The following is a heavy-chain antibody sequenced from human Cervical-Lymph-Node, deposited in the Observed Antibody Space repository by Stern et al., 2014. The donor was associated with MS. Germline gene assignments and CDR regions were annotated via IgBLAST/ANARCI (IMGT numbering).Heavy chain of an antibody. CDR3: ATDRARPFTVTTWQSPHYYLDV. V-gene: IGHV4-61*02. CDR1: GASISDANYF. J-gene: IGHJ2*01. D-gene: IGHD4-17*01. Sequence: QLQLQESGPGLVRPSQALSLTCSVSGASISDANYFWSWVRQSAGKGLEWIGRIYSNGDIIYNPSLKSRVTISVDTSKTQFSLELSSVTAADTAVYYCATDRARPFTVTTWQSPHYYLDVWGRGTLVNVSS. CDR2: IYSNGDI.